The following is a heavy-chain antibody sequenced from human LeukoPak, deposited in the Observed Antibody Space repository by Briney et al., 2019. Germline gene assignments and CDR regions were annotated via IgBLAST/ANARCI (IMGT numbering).Heavy chain of an antibody. CDR2: IYYSGST. Sequence: SETLSLTCTVSGGSISSSSYYWGWIRQPPGKGLEWIGSIYYSGSTYYNPSLKSRVTISVDTSKNQFSLKLSSVTAADTAVYYCARRSYYDFYDYWGQGTLVTVSS. D-gene: IGHD3-3*01. CDR3: ARRSYYDFYDY. CDR1: GGSISSSSYY. J-gene: IGHJ4*02. V-gene: IGHV4-39*01.